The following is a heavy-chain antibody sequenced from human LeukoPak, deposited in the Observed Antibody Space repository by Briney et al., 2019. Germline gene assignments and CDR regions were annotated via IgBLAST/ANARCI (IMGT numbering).Heavy chain of an antibody. Sequence: GESLQISCKGAGYNFFSYWIGWVRQMPGKGLEWMGIIYPGDSSTRYSPSFQGQVTISADKSISTVYLQWTSLKASDTAMYFCARQPGSGTDYFDYWGQGTLVTVSS. CDR2: IYPGDSST. J-gene: IGHJ4*02. V-gene: IGHV5-51*01. D-gene: IGHD3-10*01. CDR3: ARQPGSGTDYFDY. CDR1: GYNFFSYW.